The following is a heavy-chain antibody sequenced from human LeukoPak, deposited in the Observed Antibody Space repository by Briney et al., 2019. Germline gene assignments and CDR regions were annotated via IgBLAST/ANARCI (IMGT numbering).Heavy chain of an antibody. J-gene: IGHJ5*02. CDR2: IYYSGST. CDR1: GGSISSYY. D-gene: IGHD3-16*02. Sequence: PSETLSLTCIVSGGSISSYYWGWIRQPPGKGLEWIGSIYYSGSTYYNPSLKSRVTISVDTSKNQFSLKLSSVTAADTAVYYCARDRFGGVIPYWFDPWGQGTLVTVSS. CDR3: ARDRFGGVIPYWFDP. V-gene: IGHV4-39*07.